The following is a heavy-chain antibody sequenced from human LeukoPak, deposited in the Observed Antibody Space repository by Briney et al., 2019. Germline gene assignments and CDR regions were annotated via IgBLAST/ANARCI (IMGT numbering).Heavy chain of an antibody. CDR3: ANDFAKYCSGGCDFQH. Sequence: PGGSLRLSCAASGFTFSSYAMSWVRQAPGKGLEWVSGISGSGGSTYYANSVKGRFTISRDNSKNTLYLQMNSLRAEDTAVYYCANDFAKYCSGGCDFQHWGQGTLVTVSS. J-gene: IGHJ1*01. CDR2: ISGSGGST. CDR1: GFTFSSYA. V-gene: IGHV3-23*01. D-gene: IGHD2-15*01.